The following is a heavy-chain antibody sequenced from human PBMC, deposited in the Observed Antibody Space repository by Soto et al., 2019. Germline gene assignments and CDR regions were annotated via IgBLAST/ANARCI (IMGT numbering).Heavy chain of an antibody. CDR2: ISIGGDHT. CDR1: GFRFSSNS. CDR3: VKWDGFGDY. D-gene: IGHD1-26*01. J-gene: IGHJ4*02. Sequence: EIQLLESGGGLVQPGGSLRLSCAASGFRFSSNSMTWVRQAPGKGLEWISGISIGGDHTFHADSVKGRFIISRDDFKNMMYLQMNSLRVDDTAVYYCVKWDGFGDYWGQGTLVTVSS. V-gene: IGHV3-23*01.